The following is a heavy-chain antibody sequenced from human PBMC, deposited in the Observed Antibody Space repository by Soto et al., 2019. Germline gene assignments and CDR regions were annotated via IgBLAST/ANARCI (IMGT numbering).Heavy chain of an antibody. V-gene: IGHV4-39*01. CDR3: ARKLQGRGMGYYGMDV. D-gene: IGHD3-10*01. CDR2: IYYSGST. Sequence: QLQLQESGPGLVKPSETLSLTCTVSGGSISSSSYYWGWIRQPPGKGLEWIGSIYYSGSTYYNPSLNSRVTISVDTSKNQLSLQLRSVTGADAAVYYCARKLQGRGMGYYGMDVWGQGTTVTVSS. CDR1: GGSISSSSYY. J-gene: IGHJ6*02.